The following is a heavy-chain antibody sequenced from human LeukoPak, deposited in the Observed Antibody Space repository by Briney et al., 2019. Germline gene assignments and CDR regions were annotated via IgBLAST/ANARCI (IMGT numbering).Heavy chain of an antibody. CDR3: ARGAMRMDV. J-gene: IGHJ6*02. Sequence: SETLSLTCTVSGGSISSSSYYWGCIRHPPGKGLEWIGEINHSGSTNYNPSLKSRVTISVDTSKNQFSLKLSSVTAADTAVYYCARGAMRMDVWGQGTTVTVSS. V-gene: IGHV4-39*07. CDR1: GGSISSSSYY. CDR2: INHSGST. D-gene: IGHD5-18*01.